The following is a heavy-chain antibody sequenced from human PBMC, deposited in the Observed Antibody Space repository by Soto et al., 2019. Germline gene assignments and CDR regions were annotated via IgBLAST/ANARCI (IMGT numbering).Heavy chain of an antibody. CDR3: AKGGSSSSSPLDY. V-gene: IGHV3-23*01. J-gene: IGHJ4*02. D-gene: IGHD2-2*01. CDR2: ISDSGGTT. Sequence: GGSLRLSCAATRFTFSNYAMNWVRQAPGKGLEWVSVISDSGGTTYYTDYVKGRFTVSRDNSKNTLYLQMNSLRAEDIAVYFCAKGGSSSSSPLDYWGRGTLVTVSS. CDR1: RFTFSNYA.